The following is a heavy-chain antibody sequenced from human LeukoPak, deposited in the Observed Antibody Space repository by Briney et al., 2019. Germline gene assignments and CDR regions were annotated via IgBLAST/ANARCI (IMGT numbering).Heavy chain of an antibody. V-gene: IGHV3-43*02. Sequence: AGGSLRLSCAASGFTFDNYPLHWVRQALGKGLEWVSVISGDGDKTYYADSVRGRFTISRDNTKNSLFLQMNSLTTEDTAFYYCVKDIDTVGTNAFDIWGQGTMVTVSS. J-gene: IGHJ3*02. CDR1: GFTFDNYP. D-gene: IGHD2-21*01. CDR3: VKDIDTVGTNAFDI. CDR2: ISGDGDKT.